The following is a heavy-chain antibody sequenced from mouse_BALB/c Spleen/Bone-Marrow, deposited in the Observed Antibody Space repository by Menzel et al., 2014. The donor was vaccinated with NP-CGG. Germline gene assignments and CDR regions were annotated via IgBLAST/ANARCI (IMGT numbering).Heavy chain of an antibody. CDR2: INSGGGNT. Sequence: VHLVESRGGLVQPGXYLRVACVTSGFTFSTYGMXWVRHAPTKRLEWVATINSGGGNTYYLDSVRGRFTISRDNARNTLYLQMRSLRSEDTAMYYCGRRGNWDVXRSFDVWGAGTTVTVX. CDR1: GFTFSTYG. D-gene: IGHD4-1*01. J-gene: IGHJ1*01. CDR3: GRRGNWDVXRSFDV. V-gene: IGHV5-6*03.